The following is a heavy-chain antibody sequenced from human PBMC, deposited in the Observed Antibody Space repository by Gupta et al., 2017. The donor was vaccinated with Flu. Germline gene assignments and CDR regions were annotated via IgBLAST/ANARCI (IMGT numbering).Heavy chain of an antibody. V-gene: IGHV3-11*01. J-gene: IGHJ4*02. CDR3: ARGGAGSETAMSRGRDYFDS. CDR2: VRGDSSTI. Sequence: WIRQAPGKGLEWISYVRGDSSTIFYARSLRGGVSISRDNAKRSVFLRIDSLRAEDSAVYFCARGGAGSETAMSRGRDYFDSWGQGTLVTVSS. D-gene: IGHD5-18*01.